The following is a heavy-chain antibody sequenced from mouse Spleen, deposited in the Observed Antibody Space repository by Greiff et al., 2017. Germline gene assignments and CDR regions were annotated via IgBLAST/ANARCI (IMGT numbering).Heavy chain of an antibody. D-gene: IGHD1-2*01. CDR2: INPYNGDT. CDR3: SRPGVRLTFFAY. J-gene: IGHJ3*01. V-gene: IGHV1-20*01. CDR1: GYSFTGYF. Sequence: VQLQQSGPELVKPGDSVKISCKASGYSFTGYFMNWVMQSHGKSLEWIGRINPYNGDTFYNQKFKGKATLTVDKSSSTAHMELRSLTSEDSAVXYCSRPGVRLTFFAYWGPGTLVPVS.